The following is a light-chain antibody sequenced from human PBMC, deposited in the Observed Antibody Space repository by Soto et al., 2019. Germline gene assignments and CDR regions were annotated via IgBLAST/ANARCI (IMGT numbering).Light chain of an antibody. Sequence: EIVTTQSPAILSASPGARATLSCRVSQSVSGNLAWYQQKPGQAPRLLIYGAVTRATGIPARFSGRGSGTEFTLTITSLQSEDFAVYFCQQYNGWLWTFGQGTKVDIK. V-gene: IGKV3D-15*01. CDR2: GAV. CDR3: QQYNGWLWT. CDR1: QSVSGN. J-gene: IGKJ1*01.